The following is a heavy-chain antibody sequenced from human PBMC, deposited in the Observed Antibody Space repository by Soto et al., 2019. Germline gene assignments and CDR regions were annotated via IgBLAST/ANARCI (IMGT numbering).Heavy chain of an antibody. V-gene: IGHV3-23*01. Sequence: AGGSLRLSCAASGFTFSSYAMSWVRQAPGKGLEWVSAISGSGGSTYYADSVKGRFTISRDNSKNTLYLQMNSLRAEDTAVYYCAKTAAYYYDSSGYYYLNYWGQGTLVTVSS. CDR2: ISGSGGST. CDR1: GFTFSSYA. CDR3: AKTAAYYYDSSGYYYLNY. D-gene: IGHD3-22*01. J-gene: IGHJ4*02.